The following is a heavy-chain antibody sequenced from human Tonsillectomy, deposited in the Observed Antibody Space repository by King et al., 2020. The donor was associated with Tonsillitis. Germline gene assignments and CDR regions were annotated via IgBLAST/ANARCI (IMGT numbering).Heavy chain of an antibody. D-gene: IGHD1-14*01. CDR1: GGSISSSSYY. CDR3: ARPDREGYFDY. J-gene: IGHJ4*02. V-gene: IGHV4-39*01. CDR2: IYYSGST. Sequence: VQLQESGPGLVKPSETLSLTCTVSGGSISSSSYYWGWIRQPPGKGLEWIGSIYYSGSTYYNPSLKSRVTISVDTSKNQFSLKLSSVTAADTAVYYCARPDREGYFDYWGQGTLVTVSS.